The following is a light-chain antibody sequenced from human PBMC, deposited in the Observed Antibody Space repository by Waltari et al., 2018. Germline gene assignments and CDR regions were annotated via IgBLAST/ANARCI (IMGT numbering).Light chain of an antibody. Sequence: QSALTQPASVSGSPGQSITIPRTGTSTDVGSFNFVSWYQQHPGKAPKLMIYEVSKRPSGVSNRFSGSKSGNAASLTISGLQAEDEADYYCCSYAGSSTYVVFGGGTKMTVL. CDR1: STDVGSFNF. CDR2: EVS. CDR3: CSYAGSSTYVV. V-gene: IGLV2-23*02. J-gene: IGLJ2*01.